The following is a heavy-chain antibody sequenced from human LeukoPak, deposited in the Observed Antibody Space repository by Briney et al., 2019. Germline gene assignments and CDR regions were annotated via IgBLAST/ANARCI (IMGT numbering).Heavy chain of an antibody. CDR1: GASIIDYY. CDR3: AAETVAGTLDY. CDR2: ISYGGST. J-gene: IGHJ4*02. Sequence: SETLSLTCNVSGASIIDYYWNWVRQPPGKGLEWIGYISYGGSTDYNPSLKSRVTISLDRSKNHFSLHLNSVTAADTAVYYCAAETVAGTLDYWGQGTPVIVSS. V-gene: IGHV4-59*01. D-gene: IGHD6-19*01.